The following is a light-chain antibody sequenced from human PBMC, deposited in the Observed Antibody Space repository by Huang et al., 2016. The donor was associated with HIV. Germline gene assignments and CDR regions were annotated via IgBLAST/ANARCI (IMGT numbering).Light chain of an antibody. CDR1: QRFGVN. V-gene: IGKV3-15*01. CDR3: QQYDKWPGT. CDR2: GAS. Sequence: EVMMTQSPATLSVSLGDKASLSCRASQRFGVNLAWYQQKPGQAPTLLIYGASDRATGSSARFSGSGSGTDFTLTISSLQSEDSAVYFCQQYDKWPGTFGQGTRLQI. J-gene: IGKJ2*01.